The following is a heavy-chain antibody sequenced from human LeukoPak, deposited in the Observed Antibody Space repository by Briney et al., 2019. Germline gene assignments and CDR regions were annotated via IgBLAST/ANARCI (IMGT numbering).Heavy chain of an antibody. D-gene: IGHD3-10*01. CDR2: IHYDGARS. CDR1: GFTFSSYW. CDR3: AKDMGSS. Sequence: PGGSLRLSCAASGFTFSSYWMSWVRQAPGKGLEWVAFIHYDGARSYYADSVKGRFTISRDNSRNTLYLQMNSLRPEDTAVYYCAKDMGSSWGQGTLVTVSS. J-gene: IGHJ5*02. V-gene: IGHV3-30*02.